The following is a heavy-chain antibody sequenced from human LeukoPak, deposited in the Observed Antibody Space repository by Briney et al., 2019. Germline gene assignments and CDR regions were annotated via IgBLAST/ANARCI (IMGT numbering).Heavy chain of an antibody. CDR2: IYSGGSS. Sequence: PGGSLRLSCAASGFTVSSNYMNWVRQAPGKGLEWVSVIYSGGSSYYADSVKGRFTISRHNSKNTLHLQMNSLRPEDTAVYYCARGKEGYFDLWGRGTLVTVSS. CDR3: ARGKEGYFDL. J-gene: IGHJ2*01. CDR1: GFTVSSNY. V-gene: IGHV3-53*04.